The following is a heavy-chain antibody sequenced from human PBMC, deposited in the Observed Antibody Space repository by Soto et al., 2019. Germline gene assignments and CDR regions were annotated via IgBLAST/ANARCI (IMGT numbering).Heavy chain of an antibody. V-gene: IGHV3-30*18. J-gene: IGHJ4*02. CDR1: GFTLSSYG. CDR3: AKDSSRLGYPDY. D-gene: IGHD5-18*01. Sequence: QVQLVESGGGVVQPGRSLRLSCADSGFTLSSYGMHWVRQAPGKGLEWVAVISYDGSNKYYADSVKGRFTISRDNSKNTLYLQMNSLRAEDTAVYYCAKDSSRLGYPDYWGQGTLVTVSS. CDR2: ISYDGSNK.